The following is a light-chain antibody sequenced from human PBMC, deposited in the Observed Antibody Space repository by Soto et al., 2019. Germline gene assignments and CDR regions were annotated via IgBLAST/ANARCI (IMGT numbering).Light chain of an antibody. CDR1: SSDVGGYNY. J-gene: IGLJ2*01. CDR3: NSYAGGLVL. CDR2: EVS. Sequence: QSALTQPPSASGSPGQSVTISCTGTSSDVGGYNYVSWYQQHPGKAPKLMIYEVSKRPSGVPDRFSGSKSGNTASLTISGLQAADEADYYCNSYAGGLVLFGGGTKVTVL. V-gene: IGLV2-8*01.